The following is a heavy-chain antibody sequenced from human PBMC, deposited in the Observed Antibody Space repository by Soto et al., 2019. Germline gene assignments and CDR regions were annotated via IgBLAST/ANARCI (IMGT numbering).Heavy chain of an antibody. CDR2: INHSGST. CDR1: GGSFSGYY. CDR3: ARGWGRIFDY. V-gene: IGHV4-34*01. Sequence: QVQLQQWGAGLLKPSETLSLTCAVYGGSFSGYYWNWIRQPPGKGLEWTGEINHSGSTNYNPSLKSRVTISVDTSKNQFSLKLSSVTAADTAVYYCARGWGRIFDYWGQGTLVTVSS. D-gene: IGHD7-27*01. J-gene: IGHJ4*02.